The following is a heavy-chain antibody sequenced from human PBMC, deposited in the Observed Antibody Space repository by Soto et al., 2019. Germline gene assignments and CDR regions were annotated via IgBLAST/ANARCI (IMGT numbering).Heavy chain of an antibody. CDR2: SIPIIGTS. D-gene: IGHD3-9*01. CDR1: GGTFNSYA. Sequence: QVQLVQSGAEVKKPGSSVKVSCKTSGGTFNSYAISWVRQAPAQGLEWMGGSIPIIGTSKYAQKFQGRLTMTADKSTTTAYMELKRLRSEDTAVDYGARDMDRLTGSALGNWGQGTLLTVSS. CDR3: ARDMDRLTGSALGN. V-gene: IGHV1-69*06. J-gene: IGHJ4*02.